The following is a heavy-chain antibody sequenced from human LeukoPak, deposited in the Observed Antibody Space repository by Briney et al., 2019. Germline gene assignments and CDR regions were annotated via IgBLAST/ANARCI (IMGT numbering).Heavy chain of an antibody. CDR1: GFTFSTYN. Sequence: GGSLRLSCAASGFTFSTYNMNWVRQAPGKGLEWVSSISGSSSYIYYADSVKGRFSISRDNAKNSLYLQMDSLRAEDTAVYYCAKATGTLGNWGQGTLVTLSS. J-gene: IGHJ4*02. V-gene: IGHV3-21*04. CDR2: ISGSSSYI. CDR3: AKATGTLGN. D-gene: IGHD1-1*01.